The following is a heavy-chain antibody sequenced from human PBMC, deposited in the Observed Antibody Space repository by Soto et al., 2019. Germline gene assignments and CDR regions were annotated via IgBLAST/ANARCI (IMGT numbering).Heavy chain of an antibody. D-gene: IGHD4-4*01. J-gene: IGHJ4*02. CDR2: ISSSGST. Sequence: PSETLSLTCTVSGDSISSSFWTWIRQPPGKGLEWIGYISSSGSTKYNPSLKSRITISVDTSKNQFSLELTSLTAADTAVYYCARADSDYIRGPLDYWGQGTLVTVSS. V-gene: IGHV4-59*01. CDR1: GDSISSSF. CDR3: ARADSDYIRGPLDY.